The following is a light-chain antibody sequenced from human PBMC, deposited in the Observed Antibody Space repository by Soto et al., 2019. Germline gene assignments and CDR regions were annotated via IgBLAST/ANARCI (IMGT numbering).Light chain of an antibody. CDR1: QSVTTF. CDR3: QQRDRWPPVYT. J-gene: IGKJ2*01. V-gene: IGKV3-11*01. CDR2: DTS. Sequence: EIVLTQSPATLSLSPGDRATLSCRASQSVTTFLAWYQQRPGQSPRLLIYDTSNRATGIPARFTGSGSVTNFSLTISCLEPDDFAVYYCQQRDRWPPVYTFGQGTKVEIK.